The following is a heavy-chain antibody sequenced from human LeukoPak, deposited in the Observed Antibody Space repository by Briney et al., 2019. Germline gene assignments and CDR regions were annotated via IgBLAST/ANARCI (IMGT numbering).Heavy chain of an antibody. Sequence: PGGALRLSCAASGGTFSSYAISWVRQAPGQGLEWMGGIIPIFGTANYAQKFQGRVTITADESTSTAYMELGSLRSEDTAVYYCARRRTYYYYMDVWGKGTTVTVSS. CDR3: ARRRTYYYYMDV. J-gene: IGHJ6*03. D-gene: IGHD1-14*01. CDR2: IIPIFGTA. V-gene: IGHV1-69*01. CDR1: GGTFSSYA.